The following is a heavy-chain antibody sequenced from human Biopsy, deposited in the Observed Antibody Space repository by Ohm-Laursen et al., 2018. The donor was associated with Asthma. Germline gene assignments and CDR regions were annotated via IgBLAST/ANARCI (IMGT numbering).Heavy chain of an antibody. V-gene: IGHV1-18*01. CDR3: ARAVDYSHYYGIDV. CDR2: ISVYNGNT. Sequence: GASVKVSCKTSGYTFNSAGIAWVRQAPGQGLEWTGWISVYNGNTKVAQKLQDRVTLITDTSTSTANMELRSLRSDDTAVYFCARAVDYSHYYGIDVWGQGTTVTVS. D-gene: IGHD3-10*01. J-gene: IGHJ6*02. CDR1: GYTFNSAG.